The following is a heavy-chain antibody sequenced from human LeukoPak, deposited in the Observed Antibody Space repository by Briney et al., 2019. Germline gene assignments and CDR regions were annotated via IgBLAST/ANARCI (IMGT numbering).Heavy chain of an antibody. J-gene: IGHJ4*02. Sequence: ASVKVSCKASGYTFTGYYIHWVRQAPGQGLEWMGWIIPNSGDTNYPQNFQGRVTMTRDTSISTAYMELSSLRSDDTAIYYCARVQFDYVWGSYRPPDYWGQGTQVTVSS. D-gene: IGHD3-16*02. CDR3: ARVQFDYVWGSYRPPDY. CDR1: GYTFTGYY. CDR2: IIPNSGDT. V-gene: IGHV1-2*02.